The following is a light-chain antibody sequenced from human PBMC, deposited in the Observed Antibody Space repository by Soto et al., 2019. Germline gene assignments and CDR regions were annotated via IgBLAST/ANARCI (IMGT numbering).Light chain of an antibody. CDR3: QHCFTVPYT. V-gene: IGKV1-33*01. J-gene: IGKJ2*01. Sequence: DIQMTQSPSSLSASVGDRITITCQASQDISNRLNWYHQKPGKAPNLLIYDASNLAAGVPSGFSGSGSGTDFTFTISSLQPEDIGTYYCQHCFTVPYTFGHGTKVDIK. CDR1: QDISNR. CDR2: DAS.